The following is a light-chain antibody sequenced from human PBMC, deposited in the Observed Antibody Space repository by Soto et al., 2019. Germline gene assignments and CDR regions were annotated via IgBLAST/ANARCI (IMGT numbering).Light chain of an antibody. V-gene: IGLV2-8*01. CDR3: SSYAVNKKLL. CDR1: NSDIGAFTY. J-gene: IGLJ2*01. CDR2: DVT. Sequence: QSALSQPPSASGSPGQSVTISCTGTNSDIGAFTYVSWYQQHPGRAPRLIIYDVTKRPSGVPDRFSGSKSGNTASLTVSGLHVDYEADYFFSSYAVNKKLLFGGGTKLTVL.